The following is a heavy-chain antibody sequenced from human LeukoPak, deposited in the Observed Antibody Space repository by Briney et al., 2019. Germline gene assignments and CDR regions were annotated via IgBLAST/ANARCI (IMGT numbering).Heavy chain of an antibody. Sequence: PSETLSLTCAVSGGSISNSGYYWAWIRQPPGKGLEYIGNIHYSDGALYNPSLKSRVTISVDTSKNQFSLKLSSVTAADTAVYYCARRRGSGWYYFDYWGQGTLVTVSS. CDR1: GGSISNSGYY. D-gene: IGHD6-19*01. CDR2: IHYSDGA. J-gene: IGHJ4*02. CDR3: ARRRGSGWYYFDY. V-gene: IGHV4-39*01.